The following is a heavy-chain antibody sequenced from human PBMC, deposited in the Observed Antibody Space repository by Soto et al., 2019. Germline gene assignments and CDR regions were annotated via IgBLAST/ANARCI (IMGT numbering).Heavy chain of an antibody. CDR2: INHSGST. V-gene: IGHV4-34*01. CDR3: ARFSMGYSGYDYQLYYYYYGMDV. J-gene: IGHJ6*02. D-gene: IGHD5-12*01. CDR1: GGSFSGYY. Sequence: KPSETLSLTCAVYGGSFSGYYWSWIRQPPGKGLEWIGEINHSGSTNYNPSLKSRVTISVDTSKNQFSLKLSSVTAADTAVYYCARFSMGYSGYDYQLYYYYYGMDVWGQGTTVTVSS.